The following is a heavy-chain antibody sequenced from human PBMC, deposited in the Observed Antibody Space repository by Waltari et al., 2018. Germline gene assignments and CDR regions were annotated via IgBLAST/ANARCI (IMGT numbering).Heavy chain of an antibody. D-gene: IGHD2-2*01. Sequence: QVQLQQWGAGLLKPSETLSLTCAVYGGSFSGYYWSWIRQPPGKGLEWIGEINHRGSTNYNPSLKTRVTISVDTSKTQFSLKLSSVTAADTAVYYCARVVVPAAIGDAFDIWGQGTMVTVSS. J-gene: IGHJ3*02. CDR2: INHRGST. CDR3: ARVVVPAAIGDAFDI. CDR1: GGSFSGYY. V-gene: IGHV4-34*01.